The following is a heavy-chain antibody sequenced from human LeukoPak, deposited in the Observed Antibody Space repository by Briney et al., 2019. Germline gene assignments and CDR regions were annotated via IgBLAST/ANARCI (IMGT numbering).Heavy chain of an antibody. J-gene: IGHJ4*02. CDR2: IKEDGGQK. D-gene: IGHD5-24*01. Sequence: GGSLRLSCAASGFTFSSYWMSWVRQAPGKGLEWVAHIKEDGGQKNYVDSVKSRFTISRDNAKNSLYLQMNSLRAEDTALYYCARGAEDRDYWGQGTLVTVSP. CDR1: GFTFSSYW. CDR3: ARGAEDRDY. V-gene: IGHV3-7*01.